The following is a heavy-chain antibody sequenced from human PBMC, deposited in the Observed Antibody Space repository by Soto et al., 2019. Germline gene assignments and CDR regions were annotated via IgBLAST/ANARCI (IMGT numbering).Heavy chain of an antibody. J-gene: IGHJ4*02. CDR1: GGSISSSSYY. CDR2: IYYSGST. D-gene: IGHD3-16*02. V-gene: IGHV4-39*01. Sequence: PSETLSLTCTVSGGSISSSSYYWGWIRQPPGKGLEWIGSIYYSGSTYYNPSLKSRVTISVDTSKNQFSLKLSSVTAADTAVYYCARRVSVTFGGVIVKPFDYWGQGTLVTVSS. CDR3: ARRVSVTFGGVIVKPFDY.